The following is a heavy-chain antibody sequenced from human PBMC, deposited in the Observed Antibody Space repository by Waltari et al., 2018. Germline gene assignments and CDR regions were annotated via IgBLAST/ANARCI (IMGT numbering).Heavy chain of an antibody. CDR3: SSNYDSSNYAHY. Sequence: EVQLVESGGGLVQPGGSLRLSCAASGFSFRSFWMHWVRQVPGQGLVLVSCITTYGSTTYYADSVKGRFTISRDDAKNTLYLQMNDLGVDDTAVYYCSSNYDSSNYAHYWGQGTLVTVSS. D-gene: IGHD3-22*01. J-gene: IGHJ4*02. CDR2: ITTYGSTT. CDR1: GFSFRSFW. V-gene: IGHV3-74*01.